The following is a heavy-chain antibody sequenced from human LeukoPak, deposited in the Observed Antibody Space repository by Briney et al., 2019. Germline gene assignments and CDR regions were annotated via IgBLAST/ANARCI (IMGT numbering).Heavy chain of an antibody. CDR3: ARGPFATVTTDIDY. CDR1: GGSISSSSYY. D-gene: IGHD4-17*01. J-gene: IGHJ4*02. V-gene: IGHV4-39*01. CDR2: IYYSGST. Sequence: SETLSLTCTVSGGSISSSSYYWGWIRQPPGKGLEWIGSIYYSGSTYYNPSLKSRVTISVDTSKNQFSLKLSSVTAADTAVYYCARGPFATVTTDIDYWGQGTLVTVSS.